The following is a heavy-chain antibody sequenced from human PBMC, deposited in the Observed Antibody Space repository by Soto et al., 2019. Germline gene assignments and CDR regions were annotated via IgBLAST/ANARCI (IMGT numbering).Heavy chain of an antibody. CDR3: ARYSSSWFGRIDY. Sequence: QVQLVESGGGVVQPGRSLRLSCAASGFTFSSYGMHWVRQAPGKGLEWVAVIWYDGSKKYYADSVKGRFTISRDNSKNTLYLQMNSLRAEDTAVYYCARYSSSWFGRIDYWGQGTLVTDSS. V-gene: IGHV3-33*01. CDR2: IWYDGSKK. CDR1: GFTFSSYG. J-gene: IGHJ4*02. D-gene: IGHD6-13*01.